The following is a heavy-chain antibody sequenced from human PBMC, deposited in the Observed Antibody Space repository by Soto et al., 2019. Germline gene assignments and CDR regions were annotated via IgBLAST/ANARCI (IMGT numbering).Heavy chain of an antibody. J-gene: IGHJ4*02. D-gene: IGHD1-1*01. CDR3: AREPATAKPEGVDF. Sequence: QVQLVQSGAEVRKPGASVKVSCKASGYTVSDYYIHWVRQAPGQGLEWMGWINPNSGGTKYAPKFQGGVTMTRDLSITTAYMELSRLRSGDTAVYYCAREPATAKPEGVDFWGQGTLVTVSS. V-gene: IGHV1-2*02. CDR2: INPNSGGT. CDR1: GYTVSDYY.